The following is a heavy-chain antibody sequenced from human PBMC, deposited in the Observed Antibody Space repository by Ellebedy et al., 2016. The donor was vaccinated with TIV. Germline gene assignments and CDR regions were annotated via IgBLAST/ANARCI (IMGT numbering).Heavy chain of an antibody. CDR1: GFTFDDYT. J-gene: IGHJ4*02. D-gene: IGHD4-17*01. V-gene: IGHV3-43*01. Sequence: GGSLRLSCAASGFTFDDYTMHWVRQAPGKGLEWVSLISWDGGSTYYADSVKGRFTISRDNSKNSLYLQMNSLRTEDTALYYCAKDITRVTTGPFDFDYWGQGTLVTVSS. CDR3: AKDITRVTTGPFDFDY. CDR2: ISWDGGST.